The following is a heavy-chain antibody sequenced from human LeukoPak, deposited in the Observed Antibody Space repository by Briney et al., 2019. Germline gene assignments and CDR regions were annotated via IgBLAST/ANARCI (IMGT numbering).Heavy chain of an antibody. CDR3: TREAVTANGYFDY. D-gene: IGHD2-21*02. CDR2: IKSKTDGGTT. V-gene: IGHV3-15*01. Sequence: PGGSLRLSCAASGFTFSNAWMAWVRQAPGKGLEWVGRIKSKTDGGTTDYAAPVKGRFTISRDDSKNTLYLQMNSLKTEDTAVYYCTREAVTANGYFDYWGQGTLVTVSS. CDR1: GFTFSNAW. J-gene: IGHJ4*02.